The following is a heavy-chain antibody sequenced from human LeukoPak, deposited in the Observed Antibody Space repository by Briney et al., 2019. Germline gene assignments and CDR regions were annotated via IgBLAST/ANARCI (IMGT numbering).Heavy chain of an antibody. J-gene: IGHJ5*02. V-gene: IGHV3-30*04. CDR1: GFTFSSYS. CDR3: ARDARIQLWFWFDP. D-gene: IGHD5-18*01. CDR2: ISYDGSNK. Sequence: GGSLRLSCAASGFTFSSYSMHWVRQAPGKGLEWVAVISYDGSNKYYADSVKGRFTTSRDNSKNTLYLQMNSLRAEDTAVYYCARDARIQLWFWFDPWGQGTLVTVSS.